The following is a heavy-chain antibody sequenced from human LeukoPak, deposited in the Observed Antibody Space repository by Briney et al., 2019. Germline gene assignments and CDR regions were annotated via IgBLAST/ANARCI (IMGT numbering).Heavy chain of an antibody. V-gene: IGHV4-59*11. D-gene: IGHD6-6*01. CDR3: ARGFGDNVVRYFDY. CDR2: FYYSGST. Sequence: SETLSPTCTVSGGSISNHYWSWIRQPPGKGLEWIGYFYYSGSTTYNPSLKSRVTISVDTSKNQFSLNLSSVTAADTAVYYCARGFGDNVVRYFDYWGQGTLVTVSS. J-gene: IGHJ4*02. CDR1: GGSISNHY.